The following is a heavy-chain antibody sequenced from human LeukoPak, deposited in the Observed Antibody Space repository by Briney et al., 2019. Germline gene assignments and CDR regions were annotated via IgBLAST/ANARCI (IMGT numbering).Heavy chain of an antibody. D-gene: IGHD4-17*01. CDR3: AKDTDYGDHTVDY. CDR2: ISYDGSSK. CDR1: GFTFSNYG. J-gene: IGHJ4*02. Sequence: PGRSLRLSCAASGFTFSNYGMHWVRQAPGKGLEWVAIISYDGSSKYYADSVKGRFTISRDNSKNALYLQMNSLRPEDTAVYYCAKDTDYGDHTVDYWGQGTLVTVSS. V-gene: IGHV3-30*18.